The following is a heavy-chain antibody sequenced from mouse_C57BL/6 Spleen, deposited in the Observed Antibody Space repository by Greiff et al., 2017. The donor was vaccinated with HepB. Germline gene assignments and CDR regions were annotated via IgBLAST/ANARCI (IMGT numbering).Heavy chain of an antibody. J-gene: IGHJ2*01. CDR3: ARDRGTTFDFDG. V-gene: IGHV5-4*01. CDR1: GFTFSSYA. Sequence: EVQLQESGGGLVKPGGSLKLSCAASGFTFSSYAMSWVRQTPEKRLEWVATISAGGSYTYYPDNVKGRFTIARDKATNNLYLLMSHLKSEDTAMFYGARDRGTTFDFDGGGQGTTLTVSS. D-gene: IGHD2-12*01. CDR2: ISAGGSYT.